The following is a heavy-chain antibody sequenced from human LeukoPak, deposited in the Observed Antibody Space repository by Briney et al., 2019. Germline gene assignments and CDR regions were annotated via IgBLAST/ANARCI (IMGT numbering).Heavy chain of an antibody. CDR1: GFTFSSYA. CDR2: ISGTSGAT. V-gene: IGHV3-23*01. D-gene: IGHD2-15*01. J-gene: IGHJ4*02. Sequence: GGSLRLSCADSGFTFSSYAMTWVRQAPGKGLEWVSTISGTSGATYYADSVKGRFTISRDNSENTLYLQMNSLRVEDTAVYYCAPDLRGAAWSLDYWGQGTLVTVSS. CDR3: APDLRGAAWSLDY.